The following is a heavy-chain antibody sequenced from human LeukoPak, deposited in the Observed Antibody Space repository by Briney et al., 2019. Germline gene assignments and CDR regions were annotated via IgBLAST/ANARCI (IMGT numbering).Heavy chain of an antibody. D-gene: IGHD3-22*01. CDR3: AREQQGKYYDINNSIEYYFDY. V-gene: IGHV1-8*03. CDR1: GYTFTSYD. J-gene: IGHJ4*02. CDR2: MNPNSGNT. Sequence: AASVTVSCKASGYTFTSYDINWVRQAPGQGLEWMGWMNPNSGNTGYAQKFQGRVTITRNTSISTAYMELSSLRSEDTAVYYCAREQQGKYYDINNSIEYYFDYWGQGTPVTVSS.